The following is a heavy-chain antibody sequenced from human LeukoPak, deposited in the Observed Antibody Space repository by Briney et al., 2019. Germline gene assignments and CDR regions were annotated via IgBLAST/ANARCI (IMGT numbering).Heavy chain of an antibody. J-gene: IGHJ4*02. V-gene: IGHV4-4*07. D-gene: IGHD3-10*01. Sequence: PSETLSLTCTVSGGSISSYYWSWIRQPAGKGLEGIGRIYTSGSTNYNPSLKSRVTMSVDTSKNQFSLKLSSVTAADTAVYYCARDNNYYGSGSYHDYWGQGTLVTVSS. CDR2: IYTSGST. CDR1: GGSISSYY. CDR3: ARDNNYYGSGSYHDY.